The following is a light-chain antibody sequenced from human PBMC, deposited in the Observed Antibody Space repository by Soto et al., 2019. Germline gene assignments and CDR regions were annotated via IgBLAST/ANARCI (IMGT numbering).Light chain of an antibody. Sequence: QSALTQPPSASGSPGQSVTISCTGTSSDVGAYNYVSWYQQHPGKAPKLMIFEVSKRPSGVPDRFSGSKSGNTASLTVSGLQAEDEADYYCSSYAGNNNLVFGGGTKVTV. CDR3: SSYAGNNNLV. V-gene: IGLV2-8*01. CDR1: SSDVGAYNY. J-gene: IGLJ2*01. CDR2: EVS.